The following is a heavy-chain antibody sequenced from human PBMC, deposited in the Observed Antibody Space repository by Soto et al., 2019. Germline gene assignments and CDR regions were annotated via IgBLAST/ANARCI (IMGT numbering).Heavy chain of an antibody. CDR3: ARKVSGSTGRPDLWYFDL. CDR2: ISGGGDAT. Sequence: DVQLLDSGGGLVQPGGSLRLSCGASGFTFSGYALTWVRQAPGKGLEWVSAISGGGDATFYADSVKGRFTISRDNSKNTLYLQMNTLRAEDTAVYYCARKVSGSTGRPDLWYFDLWGRGTLVTVSS. J-gene: IGHJ2*01. V-gene: IGHV3-23*01. CDR1: GFTFSGYA. D-gene: IGHD3-10*01.